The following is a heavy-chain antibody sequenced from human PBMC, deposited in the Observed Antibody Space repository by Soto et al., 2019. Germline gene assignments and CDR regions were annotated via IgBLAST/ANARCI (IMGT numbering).Heavy chain of an antibody. V-gene: IGHV4-59*01. J-gene: IGHJ6*02. CDR3: AREQRVPWSGYRRYYYGMDV. CDR2: IYYSGST. Sequence: SETLSLTCTVSGGSISSYYWSWIRQPPGKGLEWIGYIYYSGSTNYNPSLKSRVTISVDTSKNQFSLKLSSVTAADTAVYYCAREQRVPWSGYRRYYYGMDVCGQGSTVTV. CDR1: GGSISSYY. D-gene: IGHD5-12*01.